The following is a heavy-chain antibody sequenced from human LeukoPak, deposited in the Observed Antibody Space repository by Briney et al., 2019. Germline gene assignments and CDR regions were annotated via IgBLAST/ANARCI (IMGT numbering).Heavy chain of an antibody. Sequence: WGSLRLSCAASGFTFHTYTMHWVRQAPGKGLEFVSAISFNGGSTYYANSVKGRFTISRDNSKNTLFLQMGSLRDEDMAVYYCARDTEDKYSSSWIFDYWGQGTLVTDSS. D-gene: IGHD6-13*01. J-gene: IGHJ4*02. CDR3: ARDTEDKYSSSWIFDY. CDR1: GFTFHTYT. V-gene: IGHV3-64*01. CDR2: ISFNGGST.